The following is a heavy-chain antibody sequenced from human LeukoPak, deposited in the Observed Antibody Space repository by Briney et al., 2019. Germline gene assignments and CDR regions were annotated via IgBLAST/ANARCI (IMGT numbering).Heavy chain of an antibody. D-gene: IGHD3-3*01. CDR1: GFTVSSNY. J-gene: IGHJ6*04. CDR3: ARAPLEYYYGMDV. Sequence: PGGSLRLSCAASGFTVSSNYMSWVRQAPGKGLEWVSVIYSGGSTYYADSVKGRFTISRDNSENTLYLQMNSLRAEDTAVYYCARAPLEYYYGMDVRGKGTTVTVSS. V-gene: IGHV3-53*01. CDR2: IYSGGST.